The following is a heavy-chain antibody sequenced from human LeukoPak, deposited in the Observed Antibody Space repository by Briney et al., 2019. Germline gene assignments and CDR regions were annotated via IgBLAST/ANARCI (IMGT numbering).Heavy chain of an antibody. CDR3: ASTKPGSSSGWPRNYYYYYMVV. V-gene: IGHV4-61*02. D-gene: IGHD6-19*01. CDR2: IYTNGST. Sequence: SETLSLTCTVSGGSISSGSYYWSWIRQPAGKGLEWIGRIYTNGSTNYNPSLKSRVTISVDTSKNQFSLKLSSVTAADTAVYYCASTKPGSSSGWPRNYYYYYMVVWGKGTTVTVSS. J-gene: IGHJ6*03. CDR1: GGSISSGSYY.